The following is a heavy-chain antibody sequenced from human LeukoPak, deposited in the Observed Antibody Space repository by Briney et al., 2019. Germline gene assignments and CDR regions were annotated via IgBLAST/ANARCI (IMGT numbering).Heavy chain of an antibody. CDR1: GYTFTSYD. Sequence: ASVKVSCKASGYTFTSYDINWVRQATGQGLEWMGWMNPNSGNTGYAQKFQGRVTMTRNTSISTAYMELSSLRSEDTAVYYCARGTLWFPNGAFDIWGQGTMVTVSS. D-gene: IGHD3-10*01. V-gene: IGHV1-8*02. CDR3: ARGTLWFPNGAFDI. CDR2: MNPNSGNT. J-gene: IGHJ3*02.